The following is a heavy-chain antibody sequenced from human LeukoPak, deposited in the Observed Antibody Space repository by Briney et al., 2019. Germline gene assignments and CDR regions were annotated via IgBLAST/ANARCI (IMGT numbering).Heavy chain of an antibody. Sequence: SETLSLTCTVSGGSISSSSYYWGWIRQPPGKGLEWIGSIYYSGSTYYNPSLKSRVTISVDTSKNQFSLKLSSVTAADTAVYYCARQLLPTDAFDIWGQGTMVTVSS. CDR2: IYYSGST. CDR3: ARQLLPTDAFDI. J-gene: IGHJ3*02. V-gene: IGHV4-39*01. D-gene: IGHD2-15*01. CDR1: GGSISSSSYY.